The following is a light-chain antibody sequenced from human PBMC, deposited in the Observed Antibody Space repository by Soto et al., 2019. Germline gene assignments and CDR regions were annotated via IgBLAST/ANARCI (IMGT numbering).Light chain of an antibody. Sequence: EIVMTQSPATLSVSPGERATLSCRASQSVSRDLAWYQQKPGQAPRLLIYGASTRATGIPARFSGSGSGTEFTLTLSSLQSEDFAVYYCQQYNNLPRYTFGQGTKLEIK. J-gene: IGKJ2*01. CDR3: QQYNNLPRYT. V-gene: IGKV3-15*01. CDR1: QSVSRD. CDR2: GAS.